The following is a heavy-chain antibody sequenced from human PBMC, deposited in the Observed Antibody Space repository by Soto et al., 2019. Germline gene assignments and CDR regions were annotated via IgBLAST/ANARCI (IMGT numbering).Heavy chain of an antibody. V-gene: IGHV3-23*01. CDR2: ISASGGST. Sequence: LRLSCAASGITLSSYATSWVRQAPGKGPEWVSGISASGGSTSYADSVKGRFTISRDNSKNTLYLQMNSLRADDTAVYHCAKGQNSGTYRFYFDYWGQGALVTVSS. CDR1: GITLSSYA. CDR3: AKGQNSGTYRFYFDY. J-gene: IGHJ4*02. D-gene: IGHD1-26*01.